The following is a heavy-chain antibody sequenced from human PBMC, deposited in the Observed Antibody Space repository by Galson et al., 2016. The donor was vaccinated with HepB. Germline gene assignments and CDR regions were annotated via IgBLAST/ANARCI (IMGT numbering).Heavy chain of an antibody. D-gene: IGHD5-24*01. CDR1: GFTFTTYS. Sequence: SLRLSCAVSGFTFTTYSMSWVRQVPGKGLEWVSSISSRSSYIYYADSVKGRFTISRDNARNSLYLEINSLRAEDTALYYCARLGAGAMPTNFERDYYYGMDLWGQGTSVTVSS. CDR2: ISSRSSYI. V-gene: IGHV3-21*06. J-gene: IGHJ6*02. CDR3: ARLGAGAMPTNFERDYYYGMDL.